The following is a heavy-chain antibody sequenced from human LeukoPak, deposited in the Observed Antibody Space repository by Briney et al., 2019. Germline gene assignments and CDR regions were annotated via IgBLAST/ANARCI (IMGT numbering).Heavy chain of an antibody. D-gene: IGHD2-2*01. V-gene: IGHV4-31*03. CDR3: AREVVVPAAMRWFDP. CDR1: GGSISSGGYY. J-gene: IGHJ5*02. CDR2: IYYSGST. Sequence: SETLSLTCTVSGGSISSGGYYWGWIRQHPGKGLEWIGYIYYSGSTYYNPSLKSRVTISVDTSKNQFSLKLSSVTAADTAVYYCAREVVVPAAMRWFDPWGQGTLVTVSS.